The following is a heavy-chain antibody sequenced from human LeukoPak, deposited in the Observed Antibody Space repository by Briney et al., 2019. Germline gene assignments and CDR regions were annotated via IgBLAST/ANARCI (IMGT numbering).Heavy chain of an antibody. D-gene: IGHD3-10*01. CDR1: GGTFSSYA. CDR2: IIPIFGTA. Sequence: ASVKVSCKASGGTFSSYAISWVRQAPGQGLEWMGGIIPIFGTANYAQKFQGRVTIPTDESTSTAYMELSSLRSEDTAVYYCARVLGDTPVYFQHWGQGTLVTVSS. CDR3: ARVLGDTPVYFQH. V-gene: IGHV1-69*05. J-gene: IGHJ1*01.